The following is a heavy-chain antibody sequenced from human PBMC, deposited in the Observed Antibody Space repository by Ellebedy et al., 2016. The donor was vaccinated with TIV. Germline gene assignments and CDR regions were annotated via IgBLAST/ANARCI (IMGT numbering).Heavy chain of an antibody. J-gene: IGHJ4*02. CDR2: ISSGGGDT. V-gene: IGHV3-43*01. CDR1: GFTFDDYT. Sequence: GESLKISCAASGFTFDDYTIHWVRQAPGKGLEWVSLISSGGGDTHYADSVKGRFSISRDNTKNSLHLQMNSLRAEDTALYYCARGYRWLPLDYWGQGTLVTVSS. CDR3: ARGYRWLPLDY. D-gene: IGHD2-8*02.